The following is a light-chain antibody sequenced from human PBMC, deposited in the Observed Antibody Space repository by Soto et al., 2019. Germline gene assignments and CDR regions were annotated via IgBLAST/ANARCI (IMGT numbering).Light chain of an antibody. J-gene: IGKJ2*01. CDR2: KAS. CDR1: QNIRSW. CDR3: QQYNKYNMYT. V-gene: IGKV1-5*03. Sequence: DIQMTQSPSTLSASVGDRVTITCRASQNIRSWLAWYQQKPGKAPNLLIYKASSLETGVPSRFSGSGSGTEFTLTIDSLQPDDFATYYCQQYNKYNMYTFGQGTKLEIK.